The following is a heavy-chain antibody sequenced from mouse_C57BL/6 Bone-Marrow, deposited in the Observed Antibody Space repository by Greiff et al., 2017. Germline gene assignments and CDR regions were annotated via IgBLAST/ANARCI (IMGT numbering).Heavy chain of an antibody. D-gene: IGHD2-5*01. CDR2: ISYDGSN. Sequence: EVQRVESGPGLVKPSQSLSLTCSVTGYSITSGYYWNWIRQFPGNKLEWMGYISYDGSNNYNPSLKNRISITRDTSKNQFFLKLNSVTTEDTATYYCARERSNYLWDYWGQGTSVTVSS. V-gene: IGHV3-6*01. J-gene: IGHJ4*01. CDR3: ARERSNYLWDY. CDR1: GYSITSGYY.